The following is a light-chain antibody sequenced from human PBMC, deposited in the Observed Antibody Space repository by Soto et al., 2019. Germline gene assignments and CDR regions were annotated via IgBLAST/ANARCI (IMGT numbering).Light chain of an antibody. Sequence: QSALTQPASVSGSPGQSITISCTGTSSDVGGYDYVSWYQHHPGKAPKLIIYDVSIRPSGVSSRLSGFKSGNTASLTISGLQAEDEADYYWSSYTSGNTLVVFGGGTKLTVL. CDR3: SSYTSGNTLVV. V-gene: IGLV2-14*03. CDR2: DVS. CDR1: SSDVGGYDY. J-gene: IGLJ2*01.